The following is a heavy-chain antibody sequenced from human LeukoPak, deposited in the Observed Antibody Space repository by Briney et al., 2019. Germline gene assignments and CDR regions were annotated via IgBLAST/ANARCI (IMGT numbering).Heavy chain of an antibody. Sequence: SETLSLTCAVYGGSFSGYYWSWIRQPPGKGREWVGEMNHSGSTNYNPSLKSRVTISVDTSKNQFSLKLSSVTAADTAVYYCARIVVVTAIPNWFDPWGQGTLVTVSS. CDR2: MNHSGST. CDR3: ARIVVVTAIPNWFDP. J-gene: IGHJ5*02. CDR1: GGSFSGYY. D-gene: IGHD2-21*02. V-gene: IGHV4-34*01.